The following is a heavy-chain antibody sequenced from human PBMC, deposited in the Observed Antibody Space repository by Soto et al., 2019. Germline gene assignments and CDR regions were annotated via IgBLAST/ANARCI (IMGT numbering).Heavy chain of an antibody. CDR1: GYTFTSYG. V-gene: IGHV1-18*01. D-gene: IGHD2-15*01. CDR2: ISAYNGNT. J-gene: IGHJ6*02. CDR3: ARFSGGSYNTYYFYYGMDV. Sequence: ASVKVSCKASGYTFTSYGISWVRQAPGQGLDWMGWISAYNGNTKYAQDLQGRVTMTTDTSTSTAYMELRSLRSDDTAVYYCARFSGGSYNTYYFYYGMDVWGQGTTVTV.